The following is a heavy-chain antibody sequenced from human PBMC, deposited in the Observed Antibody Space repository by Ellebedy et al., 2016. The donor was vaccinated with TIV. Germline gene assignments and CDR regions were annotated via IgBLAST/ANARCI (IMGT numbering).Heavy chain of an antibody. D-gene: IGHD3-22*01. V-gene: IGHV3-30-3*01. CDR1: GFTFNSYA. CDR2: ISYDGSSK. CDR3: AKEVGDDSSTYYPSY. J-gene: IGHJ4*02. Sequence: GESLKISCAASGFTFNSYAMPWVRQAPGKGLEWVAVISYDGSSKYYADSVKGRFTISRDNSMTTLYLEMNSLRAEDTAVYYCAKEVGDDSSTYYPSYWGQGTLVTVSS.